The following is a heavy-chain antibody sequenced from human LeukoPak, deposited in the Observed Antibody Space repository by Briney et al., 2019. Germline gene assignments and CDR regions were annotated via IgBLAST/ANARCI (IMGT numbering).Heavy chain of an antibody. CDR1: GGTLSSYA. V-gene: IGHV1-69*13. CDR2: IIPIFGTA. CDR3: ARRIAARRGYYFDY. Sequence: ASVKVSCKASGGTLSSYAISWVRQAPGQGLEWMGGIIPIFGTANYAQKFQGRVTITADESTSTAYMELSSLRSEDTAVYYCARRIAARRGYYFDYWGQGTLVTVSS. D-gene: IGHD6-6*01. J-gene: IGHJ4*02.